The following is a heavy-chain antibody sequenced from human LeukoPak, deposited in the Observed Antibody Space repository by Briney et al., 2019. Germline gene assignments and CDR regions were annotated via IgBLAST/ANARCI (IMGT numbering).Heavy chain of an antibody. Sequence: SETLSLTCAVDGTSFSGYYWSWVRQSPRRGLEWIGEIFHSGTTYYNPSLKSRVTMSVDTSRSQFSLKLRSVTAADTAVYYCARHARVATHTNHIDYWGQGALVTVST. CDR3: ARHARVATHTNHIDY. D-gene: IGHD4-23*01. J-gene: IGHJ4*02. CDR1: GTSFSGYY. V-gene: IGHV4-34*12. CDR2: IFHSGTT.